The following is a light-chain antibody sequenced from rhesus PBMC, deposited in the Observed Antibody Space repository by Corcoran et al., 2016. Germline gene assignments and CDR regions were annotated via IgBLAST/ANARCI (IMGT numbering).Light chain of an antibody. CDR2: KAS. Sequence: DIQMTQSPSSLSASVGDRVTITCRASENVNNYLTWYQQKPGKAPKLLIYKASTLQSGVPSRFSGSGSGTDYTFTISSLQPEDVATYYGQHGYGTPFTFGPGTKLDIK. CDR3: QHGYGTPFT. J-gene: IGKJ3*01. CDR1: ENVNNY. V-gene: IGKV1-74*01.